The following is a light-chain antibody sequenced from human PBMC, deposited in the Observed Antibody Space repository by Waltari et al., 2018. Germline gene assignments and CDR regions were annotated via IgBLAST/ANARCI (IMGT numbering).Light chain of an antibody. CDR2: GNN. Sequence: QSGLTQPPSVSGAPGQRVTISCTGSSPNIGAGSDVHWYQLLPGAAPKLPIYGNNNRHSGVPDRFSGSKSGTSASLAITGLQAEDEADYYCQSYDSSLIASVFGGGTKLSVL. J-gene: IGLJ2*01. CDR3: QSYDSSLIASV. CDR1: SPNIGAGSD. V-gene: IGLV1-40*01.